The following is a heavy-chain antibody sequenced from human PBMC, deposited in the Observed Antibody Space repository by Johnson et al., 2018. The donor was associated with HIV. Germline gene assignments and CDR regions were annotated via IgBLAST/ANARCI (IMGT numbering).Heavy chain of an antibody. Sequence: QVQLVESGGGVVQPGRSLRLSCAASGFTFSSYAMHWVRQAPGKGLEWVAVISYDGSNKYYADSVKGRFTISRDNSKNTLYLQMNSLRAEDTAVYYCARADSGYSNYEAFDIWGKGTMVTVSS. V-gene: IGHV3-30-3*01. D-gene: IGHD4-11*01. CDR1: GFTFSSYA. J-gene: IGHJ3*02. CDR2: ISYDGSNK. CDR3: ARADSGYSNYEAFDI.